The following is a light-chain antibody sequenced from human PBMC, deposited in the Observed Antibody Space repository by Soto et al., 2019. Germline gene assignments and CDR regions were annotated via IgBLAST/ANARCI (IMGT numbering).Light chain of an antibody. CDR3: QQYGSSPGT. Sequence: EIVLTQSPGTLSLSPGERATLSCRASQSVSRSSLAWYQQKPGQAPRLLIYSASSRTTGTPDRFSGSGPGTAVTPTISGLVAEDFAGDYYQQYGSSPGTFGEGTKVEIK. CDR2: SAS. CDR1: QSVSRSS. V-gene: IGKV3-20*01. J-gene: IGKJ1*01.